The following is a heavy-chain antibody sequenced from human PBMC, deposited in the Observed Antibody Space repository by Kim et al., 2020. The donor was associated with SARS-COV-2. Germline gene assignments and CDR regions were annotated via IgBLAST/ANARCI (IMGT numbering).Heavy chain of an antibody. J-gene: IGHJ4*02. CDR3: ARGLWFRELLTPLDY. Sequence: QKVQGRVTITADESTSTAYMELSSLRSEDTAVYYCARGLWFRELLTPLDYWGQGTLVTASS. D-gene: IGHD3-10*01. V-gene: IGHV1-69*01.